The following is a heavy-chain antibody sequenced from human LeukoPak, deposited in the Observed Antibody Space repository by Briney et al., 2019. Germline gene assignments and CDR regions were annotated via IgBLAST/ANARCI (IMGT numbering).Heavy chain of an antibody. CDR1: GFTFSSYS. V-gene: IGHV3-48*01. CDR3: ARDWGVGYSSSWVNFDY. Sequence: PGGSLRLSCAASGFTFSSYSMNWVRQAPGKGLEWVSHISSSSSTIYYADSVKGRFTISRDNAKNSLFLQMNSLRAEDTAVYYCARDWGVGYSSSWVNFDYWGQGTLVTVSS. J-gene: IGHJ4*02. CDR2: ISSSSSTI. D-gene: IGHD6-13*01.